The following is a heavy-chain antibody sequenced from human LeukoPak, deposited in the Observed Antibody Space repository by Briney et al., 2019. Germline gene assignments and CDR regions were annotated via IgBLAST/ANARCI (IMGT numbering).Heavy chain of an antibody. D-gene: IGHD5-18*01. CDR1: GFTFSSYA. V-gene: IGHV3-23*01. CDR3: AKMTGYSYGFFDY. CDR2: ISGSGGST. Sequence: PGGSLRLSCAASGFTFSSYAMDWVRQVPGKGLEWVSAISGSGGSTYYADSVKGRFTISRDNSKNTLYLQMNSLRAEDTAVYYCAKMTGYSYGFFDYWGQGTLVTVSS. J-gene: IGHJ4*02.